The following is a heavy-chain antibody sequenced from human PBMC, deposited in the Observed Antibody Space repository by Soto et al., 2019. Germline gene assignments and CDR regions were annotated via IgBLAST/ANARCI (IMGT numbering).Heavy chain of an antibody. J-gene: IGHJ3*02. D-gene: IGHD2-2*01. CDR1: GYTFTSYA. V-gene: IGHV1-3*01. CDR2: INAGNGNT. Sequence: QVPLVQSGAEVKKPGASVKVSCKASGYTFTSYAMHWVRQAPGQRLEWMGWINAGNGNTKYSQKFQGRVTITRDTSASTAYMELSSLRSEDTAVYYCARGHGYCSGTICYGLGAFDIWGQGTMVTVSS. CDR3: ARGHGYCSGTICYGLGAFDI.